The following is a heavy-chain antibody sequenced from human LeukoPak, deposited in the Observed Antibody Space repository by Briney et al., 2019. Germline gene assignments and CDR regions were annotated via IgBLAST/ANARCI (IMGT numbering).Heavy chain of an antibody. D-gene: IGHD3-22*01. CDR1: GFTFSNYG. CDR2: ISGSGAST. CDR3: ARVYDSSGTGAFDI. V-gene: IGHV3-23*01. Sequence: GGTLRLSCAASGFTFSNYGMSWVRQAPGKGLEWVSVISGSGASTYYADSVKGRFTISRDNSKNTLYLQMNSLRAEDTAVYYCARVYDSSGTGAFDIWGQGTMVTVSS. J-gene: IGHJ3*02.